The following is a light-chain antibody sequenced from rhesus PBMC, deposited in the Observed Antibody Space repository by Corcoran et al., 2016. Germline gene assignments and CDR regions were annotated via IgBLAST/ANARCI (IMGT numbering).Light chain of an antibody. Sequence: DIVMTQSPDSLVVSLGERVTINCKSSQSLLYSSNNKNSLAWYQQKPGQAPKLLIYWASTRESGVPNRFRGRGSGTDFTLTISGLQAEDVAVYYCQQYYSSPLTFGGGTKVEIK. CDR1: QSLLYSSNNKNS. V-gene: IGKV4-1*01. CDR2: WAS. J-gene: IGKJ4*01. CDR3: QQYYSSPLT.